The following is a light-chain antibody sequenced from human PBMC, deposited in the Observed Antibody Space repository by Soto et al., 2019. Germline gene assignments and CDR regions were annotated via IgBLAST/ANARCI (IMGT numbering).Light chain of an antibody. J-gene: IGKJ2*01. CDR2: DAS. CDR3: HQYNNWPPT. CDR1: QSVTSD. Sequence: EMVLTQSPATLSVSPGERVTLSCRATQSVTSDLAWYQQKPGQPPRLLIYDASTWATGIAARFSGSGSGTEFTLTISSLQSEDFAVYFCHQYNNWPPTFGQGTKLEIK. V-gene: IGKV3-15*01.